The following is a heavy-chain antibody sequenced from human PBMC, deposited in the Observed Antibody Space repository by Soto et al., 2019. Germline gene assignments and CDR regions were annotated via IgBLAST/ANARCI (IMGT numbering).Heavy chain of an antibody. CDR1: GLKFGDYA. CDR2: IRSKAYGGTT. V-gene: IGHV3-49*03. CDR3: TSDDSWDYYYGMDV. J-gene: IGHJ6*02. Sequence: SLRLPCTADGLKFGDYAMSWFRQAPGKGLEWVGFIRSKAYGGTTEYAASVKGRFTISRDDSKSIAYLQMNSLKTEDTAVYYCTSDDSWDYYYGMDVWGQGTTVTVAS. D-gene: IGHD2-21*01.